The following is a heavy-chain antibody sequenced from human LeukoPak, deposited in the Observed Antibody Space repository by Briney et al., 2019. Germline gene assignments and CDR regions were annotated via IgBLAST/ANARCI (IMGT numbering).Heavy chain of an antibody. D-gene: IGHD2-15*01. CDR2: ISSSSSYI. Sequence: GGSLRLSCTASGFTFSDYWMNWVRQAPGKWLEWVSSISSSSSYIYYADSVKGRFTISRDNTKNSLYLQMNSLRAEDTAVYYCARTARYCSGGSCLGYYYYYYMDVWGKGTTVTVSS. J-gene: IGHJ6*03. CDR1: GFTFSDYW. CDR3: ARTARYCSGGSCLGYYYYYYMDV. V-gene: IGHV3-21*01.